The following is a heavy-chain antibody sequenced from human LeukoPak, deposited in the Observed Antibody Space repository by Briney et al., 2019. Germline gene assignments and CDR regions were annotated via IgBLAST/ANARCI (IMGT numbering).Heavy chain of an antibody. CDR1: GFTFSTYY. CDR2: INQDGSVK. Sequence: GGSLRLSCAASGFTFSTYYMTWVRQAPGKGLEWVANINQDGSVKDYGDSVKGRFTVSRDDTQNSLFLQMDSLRVDDTAVYYCASATVQLGSRYYNVFDPWGQGTLVTVSS. J-gene: IGHJ5*02. V-gene: IGHV3-7*03. D-gene: IGHD3-3*01. CDR3: ASATVQLGSRYYNVFDP.